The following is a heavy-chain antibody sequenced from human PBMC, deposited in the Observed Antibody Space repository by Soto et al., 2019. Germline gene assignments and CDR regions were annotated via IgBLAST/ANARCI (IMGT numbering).Heavy chain of an antibody. Sequence: SLRLSCAASGFTFSNYGMHWVRQAPGKGLEWVAVIWYDGSNKYYADSVKGRFTISRDNSKNTLYLQMNSLRAEDTAVYYCARGTDNWNDALGSWGQGTLLTVSS. D-gene: IGHD1-20*01. CDR1: GFTFSNYG. CDR2: IWYDGSNK. CDR3: ARGTDNWNDALGS. V-gene: IGHV3-33*01. J-gene: IGHJ4*02.